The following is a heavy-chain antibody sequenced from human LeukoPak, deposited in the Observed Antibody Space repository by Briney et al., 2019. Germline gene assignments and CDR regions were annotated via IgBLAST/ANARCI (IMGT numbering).Heavy chain of an antibody. CDR1: GFTVSSNY. CDR2: ICSGGST. D-gene: IGHD2-2*01. CDR3: AKAPCSSTSCFLPVFDY. J-gene: IGHJ4*02. Sequence: GGSLRLSCAASGFTVSSNYMSWVRQAPGKGLEWVSVICSGGSTYYADSVKGRFTISRDNSKNTLYLQMNSLRAEDTAVYYCAKAPCSSTSCFLPVFDYWGQGTLVTVSS. V-gene: IGHV3-66*01.